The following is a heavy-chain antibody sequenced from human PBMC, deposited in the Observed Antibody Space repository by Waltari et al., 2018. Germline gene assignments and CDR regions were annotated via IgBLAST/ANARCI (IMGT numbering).Heavy chain of an antibody. V-gene: IGHV3-21*01. CDR2: ISSSSNYI. Sequence: EVQLVESGGGLVKPGGSLRLTLSASGFTFSSHSMNWVRQAPGKGLEWVSSISSSSNYIYYADSVKGRFTISRDNAKNSLYLQMNSLRADDTAVYYCARDSSILDYWGQGTLVTVSS. D-gene: IGHD3-3*02. CDR3: ARDSSILDY. CDR1: GFTFSSHS. J-gene: IGHJ4*02.